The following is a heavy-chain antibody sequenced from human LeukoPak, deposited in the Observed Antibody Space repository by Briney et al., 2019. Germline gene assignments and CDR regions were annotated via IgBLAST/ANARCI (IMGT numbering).Heavy chain of an antibody. CDR2: IYTSGST. Sequence: SSQTLSLTCTVSGGSISSGSYYWSWIRQPAGKGLEWIGRIYTSGSTNYNPSLKSRVTMSVDTSKNQFSLKLSSVTAADTAVYYCARVVAGRAGGAFDIWGQGTMVTVSS. V-gene: IGHV4-61*02. D-gene: IGHD6-19*01. J-gene: IGHJ3*02. CDR1: GGSISSGSYY. CDR3: ARVVAGRAGGAFDI.